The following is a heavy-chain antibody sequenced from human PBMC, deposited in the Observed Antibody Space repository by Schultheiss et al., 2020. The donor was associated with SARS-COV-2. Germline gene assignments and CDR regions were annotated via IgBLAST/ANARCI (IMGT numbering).Heavy chain of an antibody. CDR1: GFTFSSYG. D-gene: IGHD3-3*01. CDR2: IKSKTDGGTT. V-gene: IGHV3-15*07. J-gene: IGHJ6*02. CDR3: ARDHKFLEWLYPAMGSEGHYYGMDV. Sequence: GESLKISCAASGFTFSSYGMHWVRQAPGKGLEWVGRIKSKTDGGTTDYAAPVKGRFTISRDDSKNTLYLQMNSLRAEDTAVYYCARDHKFLEWLYPAMGSEGHYYGMDVWGQGTTVTVSS.